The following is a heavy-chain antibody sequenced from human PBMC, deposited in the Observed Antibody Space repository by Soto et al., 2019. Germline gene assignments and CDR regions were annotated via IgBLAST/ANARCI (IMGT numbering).Heavy chain of an antibody. CDR1: GFTFSSYA. D-gene: IGHD1-26*01. J-gene: IGHJ6*02. CDR3: ARKWEGAPGYYYGMDV. Sequence: QVQLVESGGGVVQPGRSLRLSCAASGFTFSSYAMHWVRQAPGKGLEWVAVISYDGSNKYYADSVKGRFTISRDNSKNTLYLQMNSLRAEDTAVYYCARKWEGAPGYYYGMDVWGQGTTVTVSS. CDR2: ISYDGSNK. V-gene: IGHV3-30-3*01.